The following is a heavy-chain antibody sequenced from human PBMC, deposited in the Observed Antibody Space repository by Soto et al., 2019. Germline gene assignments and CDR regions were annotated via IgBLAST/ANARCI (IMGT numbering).Heavy chain of an antibody. V-gene: IGHV4-31*03. J-gene: IGHJ6*02. Sequence: KSSETLSLTCTVSGAPISIGGYFWSWIRQHPGKGLEWIGHIYYNGSTYYNPSLKSRLTISVDTSKNEFSLRLTSVTAADTAVYFCATDEYFGSEIDFYYYAMDVWGQGTTVTVSS. CDR2: IYYNGST. CDR1: GAPISIGGYF. CDR3: ATDEYFGSEIDFYYYAMDV. D-gene: IGHD3-10*01.